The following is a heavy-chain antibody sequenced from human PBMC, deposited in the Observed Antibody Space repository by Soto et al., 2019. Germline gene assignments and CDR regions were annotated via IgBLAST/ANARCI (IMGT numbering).Heavy chain of an antibody. D-gene: IGHD1-26*01. J-gene: IGHJ4*02. Sequence: KASETLSLTCTVSGGSISSYYWSWIRQPPGKGLEWIGYIYYSGSTNYNPSLKSRVTISVDTSKNQFSLKLGSVTAADTAVYYCASTDPQLLVGGYYFDYWGQGTLVTVSS. CDR1: GGSISSYY. CDR2: IYYSGST. CDR3: ASTDPQLLVGGYYFDY. V-gene: IGHV4-59*01.